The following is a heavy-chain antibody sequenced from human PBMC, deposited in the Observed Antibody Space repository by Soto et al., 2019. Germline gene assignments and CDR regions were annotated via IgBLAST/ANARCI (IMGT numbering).Heavy chain of an antibody. CDR2: ISGSGGST. CDR1: GFTLSSYA. CDR3: SKDLRPPVPKLD. Sequence: GGSLRLSCAASGFTLSSYAMSWVRQAPGKGLEWVSAISGSGGSTYYADSVKGRFTISRDNSKNTLYLQMNSLRAEDTAVYYCSKDLRPPVPKLDRGQGILVTVSS. V-gene: IGHV3-23*01. D-gene: IGHD1-1*01. J-gene: IGHJ4*02.